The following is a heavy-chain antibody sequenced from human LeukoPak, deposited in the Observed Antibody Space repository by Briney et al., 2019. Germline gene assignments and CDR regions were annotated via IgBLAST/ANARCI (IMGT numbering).Heavy chain of an antibody. CDR3: AKSSHYDILTGYGWFDP. CDR1: GFTFSSYA. D-gene: IGHD3-9*01. J-gene: IGHJ5*02. V-gene: IGHV3-23*01. Sequence: GGSLRLSCAASGFTFSSYAMSWVRQAPGKGLEWVSAISGSGGSTYYADSVKGRFTISRDNSKNTLYLQMNSPRAEDTAVYYCAKSSHYDILTGYGWFDPWGQGTLVTVSS. CDR2: ISGSGGST.